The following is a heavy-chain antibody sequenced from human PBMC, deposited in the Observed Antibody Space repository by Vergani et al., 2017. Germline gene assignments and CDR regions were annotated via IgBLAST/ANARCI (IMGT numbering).Heavy chain of an antibody. CDR2: NHPNRGGT. V-gene: IGHV1-2*02. J-gene: IGHJ5*02. CDR1: GYTFTGYY. CDR3: ARARSRGGSGP. Sequence: QVQLVQSGGEVKKPGASVKVSCKGSGYTFTGYYMHWVRQAPGEGLGWMGWNHPNRGGTNYAQKFQGRVTMTRETCISTAYMELSRLRSDDTAVYYFARARSRGGSGPWGQGTLVTVSS. D-gene: IGHD6-19*01.